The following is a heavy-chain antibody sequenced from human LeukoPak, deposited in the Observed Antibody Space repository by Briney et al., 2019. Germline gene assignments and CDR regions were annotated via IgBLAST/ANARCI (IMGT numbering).Heavy chain of an antibody. J-gene: IGHJ4*02. CDR2: IYYSGST. CDR1: GGSINSGDYY. V-gene: IGHV4-30-4*01. CDR3: ARVPWNSGYGPLDY. D-gene: IGHD5-12*01. Sequence: SETLSLTGTVSGGSINSGDYYWSWIRQPPGKGLEWIGYIYYSGSTYYNPSLKSRVTISVDTSKNQFSLKLSSVTAADTAVYYCARVPWNSGYGPLDYWGQGTLVTVSS.